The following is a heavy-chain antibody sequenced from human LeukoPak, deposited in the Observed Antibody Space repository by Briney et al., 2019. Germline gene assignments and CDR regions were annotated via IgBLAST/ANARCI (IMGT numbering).Heavy chain of an antibody. CDR1: GGSISSYY. J-gene: IGHJ4*02. CDR2: IYTSGST. CDR3: ARHRRYSSSWFPLDFDH. D-gene: IGHD6-13*01. Sequence: PSETLSLTCTVSGGSISSYYWSWIRQPAGKGLEWIGRIYTSGSTNYDPSLKSRVTMSVDTSKNQFSLKLSSVTAADTAVYYCARHRRYSSSWFPLDFDHWGQGTLVTVSS. V-gene: IGHV4-4*07.